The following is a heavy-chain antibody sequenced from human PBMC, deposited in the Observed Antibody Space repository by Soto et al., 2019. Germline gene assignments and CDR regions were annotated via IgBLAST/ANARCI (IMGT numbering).Heavy chain of an antibody. CDR3: ARGRGLYNSGRSQLDS. V-gene: IGHV1-69*13. CDR2: IIPRFGTT. J-gene: IGHJ4*02. CDR1: GDSFSNYT. Sequence: SVKVSFKASGDSFSNYTVNWLRQAPRQGLEWMGGIIPRFGTTNYAPTLQDRVTITADESMNTVYMELSSLRSEDTALYYCARGRGLYNSGRSQLDSWGQGTLVTVSS. D-gene: IGHD1-1*01.